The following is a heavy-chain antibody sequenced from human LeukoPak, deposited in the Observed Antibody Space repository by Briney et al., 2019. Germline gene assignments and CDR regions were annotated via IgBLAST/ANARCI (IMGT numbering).Heavy chain of an antibody. CDR3: ARGGVWFDP. CDR2: INHSGST. V-gene: IGHV4-34*01. J-gene: IGHJ5*02. D-gene: IGHD3-16*01. Sequence: SETLSLTCAVYGGSFSGYYWSWIRQPPGKGLEWIGEINHSGSTNYNPSLKSRVTISVDRSKNQFSLKLSSVTAADTAVYYCARGGVWFDPWGQGTLVTVSS. CDR1: GGSFSGYY.